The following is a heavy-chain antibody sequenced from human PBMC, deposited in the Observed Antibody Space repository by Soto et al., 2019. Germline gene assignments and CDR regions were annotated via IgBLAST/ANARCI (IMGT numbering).Heavy chain of an antibody. CDR2: ISSSSSTI. Sequence: RLSCAASGFTFSSYSMNWVRQAPGKGLEWVSYISSSSSTIYYADSVKGRFTISRDNAKNSLYLQMNSLRDEDTAVYYCARLTRYYYDRSGYSYYYYYGMDVWGRGTTVTVSS. D-gene: IGHD3-22*01. V-gene: IGHV3-48*02. CDR1: GFTFSSYS. J-gene: IGHJ6*02. CDR3: ARLTRYYYDRSGYSYYYYYGMDV.